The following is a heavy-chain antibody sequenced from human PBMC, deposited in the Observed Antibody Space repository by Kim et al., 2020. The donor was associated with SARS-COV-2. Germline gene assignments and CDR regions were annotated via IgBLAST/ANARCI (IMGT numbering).Heavy chain of an antibody. D-gene: IGHD3-10*01. Sequence: DPVQGRFTSSRHNSKNTLYLQMHSLRAEDTAVYYCAKDTGFGEFLLVDYWGQGTLVTVSS. V-gene: IGHV3-23*01. CDR3: AKDTGFGEFLLVDY. J-gene: IGHJ4*02.